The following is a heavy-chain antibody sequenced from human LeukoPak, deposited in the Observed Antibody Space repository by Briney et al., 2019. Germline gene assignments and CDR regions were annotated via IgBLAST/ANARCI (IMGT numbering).Heavy chain of an antibody. CDR3: AKDPMVRGVRVFDY. CDR2: ITGSGGNT. V-gene: IGHV3-23*01. Sequence: PGGSLRLSCAASGFTFSSYAMSWVRQAPGKGLEWVSAITGSGGNTYYADSVKGRFTISRDNSKKTLYLQMNSLRAEDTAVYYCAKDPMVRGVRVFDYWGQGTLVTVSS. J-gene: IGHJ4*02. D-gene: IGHD3-10*01. CDR1: GFTFSSYA.